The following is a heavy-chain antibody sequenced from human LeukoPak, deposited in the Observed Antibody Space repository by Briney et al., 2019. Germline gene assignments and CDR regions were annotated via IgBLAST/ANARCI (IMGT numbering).Heavy chain of an antibody. V-gene: IGHV3-23*01. J-gene: IGHJ4*02. CDR1: GFTFSSYA. CDR3: AKDRRAAAAPYYFDY. CDR2: ISGSGGST. Sequence: TGGSLRLSCAASGFTFSSYAMSWVRQAPGKGLEWVSAISGSGGSTYYADSVKGRFTISRDNSKNTLYLQMNSLRAEDTAVYYFAKDRRAAAAPYYFDYWGQGTLVTVSS. D-gene: IGHD6-13*01.